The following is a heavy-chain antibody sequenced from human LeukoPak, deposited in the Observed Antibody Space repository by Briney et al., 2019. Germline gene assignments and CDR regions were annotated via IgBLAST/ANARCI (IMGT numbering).Heavy chain of an antibody. CDR1: GFTFSSYW. CDR2: MNTDGSSA. V-gene: IGHV3-74*01. CDR3: ARVTYDYSNLPDY. D-gene: IGHD4-11*01. Sequence: GGSLRLSCAASGFTFSSYWMHRVRQAPGKGLVWVSRMNTDGSSASYADSVKGRFTISRDNAKNTLYLQMNSLRAEDTAVYYCARVTYDYSNLPDYWGQGTLVTVSS. J-gene: IGHJ4*02.